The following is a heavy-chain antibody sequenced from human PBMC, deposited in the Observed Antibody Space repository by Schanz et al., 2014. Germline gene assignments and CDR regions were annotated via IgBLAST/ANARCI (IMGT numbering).Heavy chain of an antibody. Sequence: QVQLQESGPGLVKPSGTLSLTCAVSGGSISNANWWSWVRQPPGKGLQWIGEVYHSGGTNYNPSLKSRVPISLDGSKNQFSLRLNSVTAADTAVYYCARSVGMVRRYFDSWGQGNLVTVSS. CDR1: GGSISNANW. CDR3: ARSVGMVRRYFDS. CDR2: VYHSGGT. J-gene: IGHJ4*02. D-gene: IGHD5-18*01. V-gene: IGHV4-4*02.